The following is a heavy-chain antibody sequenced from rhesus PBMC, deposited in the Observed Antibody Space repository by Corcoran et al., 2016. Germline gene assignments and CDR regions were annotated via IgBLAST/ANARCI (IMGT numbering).Heavy chain of an antibody. J-gene: IGHJ4*01. D-gene: IGHD4-35*01. CDR3: ARDMTTVTDY. CDR1: GGSIRSRNW. Sequence: QVQLQESGPDLVKPSETLSLTCAVSGGSIRSRNWWYWIRQPPGKGLEWSGRIYGSGGSTDYNPSLKSRVTISTDTSKNRFSLKLSSVTAADTAVYYCARDMTTVTDYWGQGVLVTVSS. V-gene: IGHV4-92*01. CDR2: IYGSGGST.